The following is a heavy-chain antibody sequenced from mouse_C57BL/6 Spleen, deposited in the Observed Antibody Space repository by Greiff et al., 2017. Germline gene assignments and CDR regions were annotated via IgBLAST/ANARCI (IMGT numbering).Heavy chain of an antibody. D-gene: IGHD1-1*01. CDR3: ASYYYGSSYWYFDV. CDR2: IWGAGST. J-gene: IGHJ1*03. V-gene: IGHV2-3*01. Sequence: QVQLMESGPGLVAPSQSLSITCTVSGFSLTSYGVSWVRQPPGKGLEWLGVIWGAGSTNYHSALISNLSISKDNSKSQVFLKLNSLQTDYTATYYCASYYYGSSYWYFDVWGTGTTVTVSS. CDR1: GFSLTSYG.